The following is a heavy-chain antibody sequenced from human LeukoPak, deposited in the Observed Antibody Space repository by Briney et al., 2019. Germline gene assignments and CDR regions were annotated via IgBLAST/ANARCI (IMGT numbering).Heavy chain of an antibody. CDR2: INHSGST. Sequence: SETLSLTCAVYGGSFSGYYWGWIRQPPGKGLEWIGEINHSGSTNYNPSLKSRVTISVDTSKNQFSLKLSSVTAADTAVYYCARVDPYDILTGYYSFIIDYWGQGTLVTVSS. D-gene: IGHD3-9*01. J-gene: IGHJ4*02. CDR3: ARVDPYDILTGYYSFIIDY. CDR1: GGSFSGYY. V-gene: IGHV4-34*01.